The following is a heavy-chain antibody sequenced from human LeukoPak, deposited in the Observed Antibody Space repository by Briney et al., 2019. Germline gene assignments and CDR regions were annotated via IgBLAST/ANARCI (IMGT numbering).Heavy chain of an antibody. Sequence: SETLSLTCAVYGGSFSCYYWSWIRQPPGKGLEWIGEINHSGSTNYNPSLKSRVTISVDTSKNQFSLKLSSVTAADTAVYYCARARGGSPPDYYYYGMDVWGQGTTVTVSS. CDR3: ARARGGSPPDYYYYGMDV. CDR1: GGSFSCYY. CDR2: INHSGST. D-gene: IGHD2-15*01. V-gene: IGHV4-34*01. J-gene: IGHJ6*02.